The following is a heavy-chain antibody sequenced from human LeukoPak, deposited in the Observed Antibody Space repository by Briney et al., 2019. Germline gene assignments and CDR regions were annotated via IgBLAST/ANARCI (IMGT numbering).Heavy chain of an antibody. CDR2: MNPNSGNT. Sequence: ASVKVSCKASGYTFTSYDINWVRQATGQGLEWMGWMNPNSGNTGYAQKFQGRVTMTRNTSISTAYMELSSLRSEDTAVYYCARGVRSTRIGFWWQLLAWPGFFDYWGQGTLVTVSS. D-gene: IGHD2-15*01. CDR1: GYTFTSYD. CDR3: ARGVRSTRIGFWWQLLAWPGFFDY. J-gene: IGHJ4*02. V-gene: IGHV1-8*01.